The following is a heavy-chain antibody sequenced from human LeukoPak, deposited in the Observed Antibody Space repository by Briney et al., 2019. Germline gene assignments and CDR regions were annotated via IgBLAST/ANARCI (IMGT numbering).Heavy chain of an antibody. CDR3: AREELTAVAGYFDY. CDR1: GYTFTSYA. Sequence: ASVKVSCKASGYTFTSYAMHWVRQAPGQRLEWMGWINAGNGNTKYSQKFQGRVTITRDTSASTAYMELSSLRSEDTAVYYCAREELTAVAGYFDYWGQGTLVTVSS. CDR2: INAGNGNT. V-gene: IGHV1-3*01. J-gene: IGHJ4*02. D-gene: IGHD6-19*01.